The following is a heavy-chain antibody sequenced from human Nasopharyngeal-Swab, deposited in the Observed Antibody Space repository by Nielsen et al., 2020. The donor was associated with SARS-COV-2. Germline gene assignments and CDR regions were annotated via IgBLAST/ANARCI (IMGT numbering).Heavy chain of an antibody. V-gene: IGHV3-7*04. Sequence: VRQAPGKGLEWVANIKQDGSEKYYVDSVKGRFTISRDNAKNSLYLQMNSLRAEDTAVYYCARAGDSSGYYSYYYYGMDVWGQGTTVTVSS. CDR3: ARAGDSSGYYSYYYYGMDV. D-gene: IGHD3-22*01. J-gene: IGHJ6*02. CDR2: IKQDGSEK.